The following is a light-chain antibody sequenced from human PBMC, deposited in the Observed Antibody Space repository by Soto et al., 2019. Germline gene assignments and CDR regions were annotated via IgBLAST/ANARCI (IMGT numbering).Light chain of an antibody. CDR2: GAS. CDR1: QSVSSN. J-gene: IGKJ1*01. Sequence: EIVMTQSPATLSVSPGERATLSCRASQSVSSNLAWYQQKPGQAPRLLIYGASTRATGIPARFSGSGSGTVFPPPMAGRWLEVFVVYSLQRYKNCPQTLRNGAKV. CDR3: QRYKNCPQT. V-gene: IGKV3-15*01.